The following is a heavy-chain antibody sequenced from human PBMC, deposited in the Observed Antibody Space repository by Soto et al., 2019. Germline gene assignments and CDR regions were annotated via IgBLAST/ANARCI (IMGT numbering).Heavy chain of an antibody. CDR2: ISDSGRTI. Sequence: EVQLVESGGGLVQPGGSLRLSCAASGFTFSSYSMNWVRQAPGKGLEWVSTISDSGRTIYYADSVKGRVTISRDNAKTLLYLQMNSLRDEHTAVYFCARGDSDIWTGFPTFDYWGQGTRVTVSS. V-gene: IGHV3-48*02. CDR3: ARGDSDIWTGFPTFDY. D-gene: IGHD3-9*01. CDR1: GFTFSSYS. J-gene: IGHJ4*02.